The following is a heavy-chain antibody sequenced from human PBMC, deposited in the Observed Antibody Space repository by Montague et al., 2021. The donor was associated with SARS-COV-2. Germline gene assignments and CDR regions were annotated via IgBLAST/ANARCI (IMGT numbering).Heavy chain of an antibody. D-gene: IGHD3-10*01. J-gene: IGHJ5*02. CDR3: APLAFDSRSYYAPRNWFDP. CDR1: GISLSTSGVG. V-gene: IGHV2-5*02. Sequence: PALVKPTQTLTLTCTFSGISLSTSGVGVAWIRQPPGKALEWLALIYWDDDERYSPSMRSRLTITKDTSDNQVVLRMTNMDPMDTATYYCAPLAFDSRSYYAPRNWFDPWGQGILVTVSS. CDR2: IYWDDDE.